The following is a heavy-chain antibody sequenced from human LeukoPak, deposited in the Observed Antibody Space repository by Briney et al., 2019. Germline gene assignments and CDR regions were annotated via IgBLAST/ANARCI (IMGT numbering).Heavy chain of an antibody. CDR2: ISWNSGSI. V-gene: IGHV3-9*01. D-gene: IGHD6-13*01. CDR1: GFTFDDYA. CDR3: AKASSSWYSGFDY. J-gene: IGHJ4*02. Sequence: GGSLRLSCAASGFTFDDYAMHWVRQAPVKGLEWVSGISWNSGSIGYADSVKGRFTISRDNAKNSLYLQMNSLRAEDAALYYCAKASSSWYSGFDYWGQGTLVTVSS.